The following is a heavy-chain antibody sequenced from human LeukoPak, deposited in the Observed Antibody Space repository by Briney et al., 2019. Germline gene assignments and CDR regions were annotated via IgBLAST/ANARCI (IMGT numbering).Heavy chain of an antibody. CDR1: GGSISSYY. J-gene: IGHJ3*02. CDR3: ARVSSSWTPGVFDI. D-gene: IGHD6-13*01. V-gene: IGHV4-59*01. Sequence: SETLSLTCTVSGGSISSYYWSWVRQPPGKGLEWIGYIYYSGHTNYNPSLKSRVTISVDTSKNQFSLKLSSVTAADTAVYYCARVSSSWTPGVFDIWGQGTMVTVSS. CDR2: IYYSGHT.